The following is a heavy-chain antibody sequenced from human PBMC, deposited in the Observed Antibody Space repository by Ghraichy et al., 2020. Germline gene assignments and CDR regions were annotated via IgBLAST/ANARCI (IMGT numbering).Heavy chain of an antibody. J-gene: IGHJ3*02. CDR2: INSDGSST. Sequence: GESLNISCAASGFTFSSYWMHWVRQAPGKGLVWVSRINSDGSSTSYADSVKGRFTISRDNAKNTLYLQMNSLRAEDTAVYYCARDRVSGYSSGWRYDAFDIWGQGTMVTVSS. CDR1: GFTFSSYW. D-gene: IGHD6-19*01. V-gene: IGHV3-74*01. CDR3: ARDRVSGYSSGWRYDAFDI.